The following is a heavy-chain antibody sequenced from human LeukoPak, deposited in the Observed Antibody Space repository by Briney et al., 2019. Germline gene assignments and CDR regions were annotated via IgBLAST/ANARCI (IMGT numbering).Heavy chain of an antibody. J-gene: IGHJ3*02. V-gene: IGHV3-23*01. Sequence: GGSLRLSCAASGFTFSSYAMSWVCQAPGKGLEWVSAIIGSGGSTYYADSVKGRFTISRDNSKNTLYLQMNSLRAEDTAVYYCAKELQYYYGSGDDAFDIWGQGTMVTVSS. D-gene: IGHD3-10*01. CDR3: AKELQYYYGSGDDAFDI. CDR1: GFTFSSYA. CDR2: IIGSGGST.